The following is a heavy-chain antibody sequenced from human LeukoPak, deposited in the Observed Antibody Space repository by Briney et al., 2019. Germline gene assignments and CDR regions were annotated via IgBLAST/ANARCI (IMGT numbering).Heavy chain of an antibody. CDR1: GFIISNYA. V-gene: IGHV3-64D*06. CDR2: INANRGST. J-gene: IGHJ4*02. Sequence: GGSLRLSRSASGFIISNYAMHWVRQAPGKGLEYVSAINANRGSTYYADSVKGRFTISRDNSKNTLYLQMSSLSAEDTAIYHCVKDLYKGDSSSWYYFDYWGQGTLVTVSS. D-gene: IGHD6-13*01. CDR3: VKDLYKGDSSSWYYFDY.